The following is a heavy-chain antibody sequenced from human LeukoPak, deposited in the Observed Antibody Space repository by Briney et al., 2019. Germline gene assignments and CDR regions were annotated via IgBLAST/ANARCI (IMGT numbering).Heavy chain of an antibody. D-gene: IGHD2-15*01. CDR2: INPSGGSK. CDR1: GYTFTSYY. J-gene: IGHJ6*02. Sequence: ASVKVSCKASGYTFTSYYMHWGRQAPGQGLGGMRIINPSGGSKSYAQKFQGRVTMTRDTATSTVYMELSSLRSEDTAVYYCARDRLDIVVVVAATLDYGMDVWGQGTTVTVSS. CDR3: ARDRLDIVVVVAATLDYGMDV. V-gene: IGHV1-46*01.